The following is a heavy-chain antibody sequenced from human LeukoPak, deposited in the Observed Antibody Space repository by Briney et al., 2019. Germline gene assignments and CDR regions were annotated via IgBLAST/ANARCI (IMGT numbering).Heavy chain of an antibody. J-gene: IGHJ3*02. V-gene: IGHV3-23*01. CDR2: ISGSGGST. CDR3: AKDVRGATSAFDI. D-gene: IGHD5-12*01. CDR1: GFTFSSYA. Sequence: GGSLRLSCAASGFTFSSYAMSWVRQAPGKGLEWASAISGSGGSTYYADSVKGRFTISRDNSKSTLYLQMNSLRAEDTAVYYCAKDVRGATSAFDIWGQGTMVTVSS.